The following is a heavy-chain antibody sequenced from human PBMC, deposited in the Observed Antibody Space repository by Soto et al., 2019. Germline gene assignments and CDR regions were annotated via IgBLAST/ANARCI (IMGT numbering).Heavy chain of an antibody. CDR1: GGSISSYY. Sequence: PSETLSLACTVSGGSISSYYWSWIRQPPGKGLEWIGYIYYSGSTNYNPSLKSRVTISVDTSKNQFSLKLSSVTAADTAVYYCARDSFGELLYYDYWGQGTLVTVSS. J-gene: IGHJ4*02. D-gene: IGHD3-10*01. CDR3: ARDSFGELLYYDY. CDR2: IYYSGST. V-gene: IGHV4-59*01.